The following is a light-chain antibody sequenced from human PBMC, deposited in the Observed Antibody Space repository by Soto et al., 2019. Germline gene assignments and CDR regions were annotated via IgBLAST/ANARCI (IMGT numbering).Light chain of an antibody. V-gene: IGLV1-47*02. CDR3: AAWDDNLSGWV. Sequence: QSVLTQPPSASATPGQRVSISCSGSRSNIGSNYVYWYQQLPGAAPRLLMYSNNQRPSGVPGRFSASKSGTSASLAISGLRSEDEADYYCAAWDDNLSGWVFGGGTKVTVL. CDR2: SNN. CDR1: RSNIGSNY. J-gene: IGLJ3*02.